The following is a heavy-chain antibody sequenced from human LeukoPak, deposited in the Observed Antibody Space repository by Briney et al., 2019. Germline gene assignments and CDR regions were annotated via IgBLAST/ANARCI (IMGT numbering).Heavy chain of an antibody. CDR1: GFSFSSYA. V-gene: IGHV3-33*01. CDR3: ARGLTQIPRLATGLGH. CDR2: IWYDGGNK. Sequence: AGGPLRLSCAASGFSFSSYAMHWVRQAPGKGLEWVAVIWYDGGNKYYADSVKGRFTISRDNSKNTLYLEMNSLRAEDTAVYYCARGLTQIPRLATGLGHWGQGTLVTVSS. D-gene: IGHD2-21*02. J-gene: IGHJ4*02.